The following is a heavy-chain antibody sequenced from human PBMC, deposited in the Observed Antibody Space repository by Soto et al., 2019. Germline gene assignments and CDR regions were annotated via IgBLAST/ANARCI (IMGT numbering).Heavy chain of an antibody. D-gene: IGHD2-21*02. CDR2: ISSSGSTV. V-gene: IGHV3-48*03. CDR1: GFTFSIYE. Sequence: PGGSLRLSCATSGFTFSIYEMNWVRQAPGKGLEWISYISSSGSTVYYADSVQGRFTISRDNTKNSVSPQMKSLRAEDTGTYYCARDGDGYSFDLWGQGTHVTVSS. CDR3: ARDGDGYSFDL. J-gene: IGHJ4*02.